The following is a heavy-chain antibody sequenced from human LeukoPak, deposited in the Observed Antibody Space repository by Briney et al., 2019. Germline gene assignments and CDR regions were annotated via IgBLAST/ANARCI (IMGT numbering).Heavy chain of an antibody. D-gene: IGHD2-2*02. CDR1: GFTFSSYV. CDR3: ARLGVVVPAAILNMDV. CDR2: IWYDGSNK. J-gene: IGHJ6*03. Sequence: GGSLRLSCAASGFTFSSYVMHWVRQAPGKGLEWVAVIWYDGSNKYYADSVKGRFTISRDNSKNTLYLQMNSLRAEDTAVYYCARLGVVVPAAILNMDVWGKGTTVTVSS. V-gene: IGHV3-33*01.